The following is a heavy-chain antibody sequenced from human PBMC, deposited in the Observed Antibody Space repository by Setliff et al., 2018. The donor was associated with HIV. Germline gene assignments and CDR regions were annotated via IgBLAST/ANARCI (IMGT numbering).Heavy chain of an antibody. V-gene: IGHV2-5*02. CDR3: VHRSHLETFYMYYYGLDV. D-gene: IGHD3-3*01. CDR1: GFSLSTSGVG. J-gene: IGHJ6*02. Sequence: SGPTLVNPTQTLTLTCSFSGFSLSTSGVGVGWVRQPPGKALEWLGFIYWDDDKRYNPSLKSRLTITKDTSKNQVILTMTNMDPVDTATYYCVHRSHLETFYMYYYGLDVWGQGTTVTVSS. CDR2: IYWDDDK.